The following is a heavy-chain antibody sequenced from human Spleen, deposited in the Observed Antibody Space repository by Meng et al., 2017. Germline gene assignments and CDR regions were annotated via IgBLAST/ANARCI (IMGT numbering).Heavy chain of an antibody. CDR3: AGGPAYYCSGGSCYSPGQDWFDP. Sequence: ASVKVSCKASGYTFTSYYMHWVRQAPGQGLEWMGIINPLGDSTSYAQKFQGRVTMTRDTSTSTVYMELSSLRSEDTAVYYCAGGPAYYCSGGSCYSPGQDWFDPWGQGTLVTVSS. V-gene: IGHV1-46*01. CDR2: INPLGDST. J-gene: IGHJ5*02. CDR1: GYTFTSYY. D-gene: IGHD2-15*01.